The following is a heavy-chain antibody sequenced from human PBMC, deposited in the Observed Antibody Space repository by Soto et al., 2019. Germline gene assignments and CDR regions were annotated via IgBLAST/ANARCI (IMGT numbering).Heavy chain of an antibody. CDR3: ARGSWGGYNWFDP. CDR1: GGSISSYD. V-gene: IGHV4-59*01. J-gene: IGHJ5*02. Sequence: SETLSLTCTVSGGSISSYDWSWIRQPPGKGLEWIGYIYYSGSTNYNPSLKSRVTISVDTSKNQFSLKLSSVTAADTAVYYCARGSWGGYNWFDPSGQGTLVTVSS. D-gene: IGHD2-15*01. CDR2: IYYSGST.